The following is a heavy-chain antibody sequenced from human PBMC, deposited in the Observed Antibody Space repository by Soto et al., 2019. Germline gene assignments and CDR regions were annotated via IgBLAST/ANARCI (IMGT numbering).Heavy chain of an antibody. CDR1: GYTFTSYD. J-gene: IGHJ6*02. V-gene: IGHV1-8*01. CDR2: MNPNSGKT. Sequence: GASVKVSCKASGYTFTSYDITWVRQATGHGLEWMGWMNPNSGKTGYAQKYQGRVTMTRNTSISTAYVELSSLRSEDTVVYYCARKYCTNGVCYWGMDVWGQGTKVTVSS. CDR3: ARKYCTNGVCYWGMDV. D-gene: IGHD2-8*01.